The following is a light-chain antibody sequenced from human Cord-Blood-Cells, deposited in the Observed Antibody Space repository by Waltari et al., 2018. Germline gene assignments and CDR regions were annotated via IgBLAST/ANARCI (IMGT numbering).Light chain of an antibody. Sequence: DIQMTQSPSSLSASVGDRVTITCRASQSISSYLKLYQQKPGKAPKLLSYAESSLQSGVPSRFNGSGSGTDFTLTISSLQPEDVATYYCQQSYSTPLTFGGGTKVEIK. J-gene: IGKJ4*01. V-gene: IGKV1-39*01. CDR3: QQSYSTPLT. CDR2: AES. CDR1: QSISSY.